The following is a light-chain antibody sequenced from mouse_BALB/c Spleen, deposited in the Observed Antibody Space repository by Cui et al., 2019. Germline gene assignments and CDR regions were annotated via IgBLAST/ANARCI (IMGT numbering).Light chain of an antibody. CDR1: QSLLDSAGKTY. CDR2: LVS. Sequence: DVVLTQTPSTLSVTSGQPASISCKSRQSLLDSAGKTYLNWLLQRPCQSPKRLIYLVSKLDSGVPDRFTGSGSGTDFTLKISRVEAEDLGVYYCWQGTLFPWTFGGGTKLEIK. J-gene: IGKJ1*01. CDR3: WQGTLFPWT. V-gene: IGKV1-135*01.